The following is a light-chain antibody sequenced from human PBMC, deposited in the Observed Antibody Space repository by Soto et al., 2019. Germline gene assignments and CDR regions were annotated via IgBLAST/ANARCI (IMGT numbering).Light chain of an antibody. CDR1: QGISNF. J-gene: IGKJ5*01. CDR3: QKYSSVIT. CDR2: AAS. V-gene: IGKV1-27*01. Sequence: DIQMTQSPSSLSASVGDRVTITCRASQGISNFLAWYQQKPGKVPKLLISAASTLQSGDPSRFSGSGSGTDFTLTITSLQPEDVATYYCQKYSSVITFGQGTRLEI.